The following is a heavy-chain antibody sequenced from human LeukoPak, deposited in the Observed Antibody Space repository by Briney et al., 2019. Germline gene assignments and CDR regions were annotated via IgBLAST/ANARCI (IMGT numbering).Heavy chain of an antibody. V-gene: IGHV4-31*03. Sequence: PSQTLSLTCTVSGSSISSGGYYWSWIRQHPGKGLEWIGYIYYSGSTYYNPSLKSRVTISVDTSKNQFSLKLSSVTAADTAVYYCAREGPHESSRENDAFDIWGQGTMVTVSS. CDR1: GSSISSGGYY. D-gene: IGHD1-26*01. CDR3: AREGPHESSRENDAFDI. J-gene: IGHJ3*02. CDR2: IYYSGST.